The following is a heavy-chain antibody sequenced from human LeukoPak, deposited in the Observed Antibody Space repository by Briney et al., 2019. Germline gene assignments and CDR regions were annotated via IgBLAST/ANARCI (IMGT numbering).Heavy chain of an antibody. CDR2: ISSSSSTI. V-gene: IGHV3-48*01. J-gene: IGHJ5*02. Sequence: GGSLRLSCAASGFTFSSYEMNWVRQAPGKGLEWVSYISSSSSTIYYADSVKGRFTISRDNAKNSLYLQMNSLRVEDTAVYYCARDSSGWYHWFDPWGQGTLVTVSS. CDR1: GFTFSSYE. D-gene: IGHD6-19*01. CDR3: ARDSSGWYHWFDP.